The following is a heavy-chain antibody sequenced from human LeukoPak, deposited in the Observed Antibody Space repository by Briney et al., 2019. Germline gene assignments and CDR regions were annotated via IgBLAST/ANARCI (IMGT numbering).Heavy chain of an antibody. V-gene: IGHV3-23*01. Sequence: GGSLRLSCTVSGFSLSSYAMSWVRRAPGKGLEWVSATSSSDDGKYYADSVRGRFTISRDNSRNTMYLQMNSLRAEDTAVYYCAAGVGGVYDYWGQGTLVTVSS. J-gene: IGHJ4*02. CDR1: GFSLSSYA. CDR2: TSSSDDGK. D-gene: IGHD6-13*01. CDR3: AAGVGGVYDY.